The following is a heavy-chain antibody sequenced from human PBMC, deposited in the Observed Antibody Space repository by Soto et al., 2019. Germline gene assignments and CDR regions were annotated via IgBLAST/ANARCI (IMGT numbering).Heavy chain of an antibody. V-gene: IGHV3-48*03. D-gene: IGHD2-15*01. CDR2: IHPGGQTI. Sequence: RGGSLRLSCAASGFTFSSSEMYWVRQAQGKGLEWISYIHPGGQTIFYAESVKGRFTISRDNAKHSVYLQMNSPRAEDTAVYYCARRCSRWGRGTKVTVSS. CDR1: GFTFSSSE. CDR3: ARRCSR. J-gene: IGHJ3*01.